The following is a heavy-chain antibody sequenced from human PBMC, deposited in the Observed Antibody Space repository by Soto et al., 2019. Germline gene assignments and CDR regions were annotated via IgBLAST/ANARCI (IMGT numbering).Heavy chain of an antibody. D-gene: IGHD4-17*01. Sequence: SETLSLTCAVYGGSFSGYYWSWIRQPPGKGLEWIGEINHSGSTNYNPSLKSRVTISVDTSKNQFSLKLSSVTAADTAVYYCARAPMTTVTTPVYWYFDLWGRGTLVTVSS. J-gene: IGHJ2*01. V-gene: IGHV4-34*01. CDR2: INHSGST. CDR1: GGSFSGYY. CDR3: ARAPMTTVTTPVYWYFDL.